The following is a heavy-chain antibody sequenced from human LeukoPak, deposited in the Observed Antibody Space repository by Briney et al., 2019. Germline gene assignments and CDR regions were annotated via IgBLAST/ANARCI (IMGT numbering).Heavy chain of an antibody. CDR1: GGSISSGDFH. Sequence: SETLSLTCIVSGGSISSGDFHWSWVRQPPGKGLEWIGYIYYSGSTYYNPSLKSRVTISVDTSKNQFSLKLSSVTAADTAVYYCARDLGYYYGSGSYGHWGQGTLVTVSS. V-gene: IGHV4-30-4*01. D-gene: IGHD3-10*01. J-gene: IGHJ4*02. CDR3: ARDLGYYYGSGSYGH. CDR2: IYYSGST.